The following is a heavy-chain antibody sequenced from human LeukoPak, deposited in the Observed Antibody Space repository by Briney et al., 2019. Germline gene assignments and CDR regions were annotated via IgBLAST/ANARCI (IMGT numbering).Heavy chain of an antibody. D-gene: IGHD3-10*01. J-gene: IGHJ4*02. CDR3: ARVRPGYYGSGPFDY. CDR1: GFTFSGYS. CDR2: ISSSSSTI. Sequence: PGGSLRLSCAASGFTFSGYSMNWVRQAPGKGLEWVSYISSSSSTIYYADSVKGRFTISRDNAKNSLYPQMNSLRAEDTAVYYCARVRPGYYGSGPFDYWGQGTLVTVSS. V-gene: IGHV3-48*04.